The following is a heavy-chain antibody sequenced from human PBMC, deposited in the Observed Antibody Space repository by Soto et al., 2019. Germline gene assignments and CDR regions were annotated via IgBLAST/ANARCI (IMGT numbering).Heavy chain of an antibody. D-gene: IGHD5-12*01. CDR2: ISSSSSTI. CDR1: GFTFSSYS. J-gene: IGHJ4*02. CDR3: ARDLRTTLKRKYSGYDWEEDY. V-gene: IGHV3-48*02. Sequence: GGSLRLSCAASGFTFSSYSMNWVHQAPGKGLEWVSYISSSSSTIYYADSVKGRFTISRDNAKNSLYLQMNSLRDEDTAVYYCARDLRTTLKRKYSGYDWEEDYWGQGTLVTVSS.